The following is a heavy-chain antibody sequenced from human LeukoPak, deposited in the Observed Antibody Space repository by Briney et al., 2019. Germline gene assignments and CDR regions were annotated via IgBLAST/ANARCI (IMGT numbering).Heavy chain of an antibody. J-gene: IGHJ4*02. D-gene: IGHD1-26*01. CDR3: ALYSGNYRAFDY. V-gene: IGHV3-23*01. CDR2: VSSNGAKT. CDR1: GFTFSSYA. Sequence: PGGSLRLSCAASGFTFSSYAITWVRQAPGKGLEWVSAVSSNGAKTYYADSVKGRFTISRDNYKNMVFLQMNSLRAEDTAVYYCALYSGNYRAFDYWGQGTLVTVSS.